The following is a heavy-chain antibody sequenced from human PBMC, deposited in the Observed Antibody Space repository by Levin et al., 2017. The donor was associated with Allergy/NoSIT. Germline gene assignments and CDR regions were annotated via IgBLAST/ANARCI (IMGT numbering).Heavy chain of an antibody. CDR1: GFTFSNYW. J-gene: IGHJ4*02. CDR2: MKQDGSEK. D-gene: IGHD1-7*01. CDR3: ARDFSPGGGNYRIFFDY. V-gene: IGHV3-7*03. Sequence: AGGSLRLSCAASGFTFSNYWMNWVRQAPGKGLEWVASMKQDGSEKYYLDSVRGRFTISRDNAKNSLYLQMNSLRAEDTAVYYCARDFSPGGGNYRIFFDYWGQGTLVTVSS.